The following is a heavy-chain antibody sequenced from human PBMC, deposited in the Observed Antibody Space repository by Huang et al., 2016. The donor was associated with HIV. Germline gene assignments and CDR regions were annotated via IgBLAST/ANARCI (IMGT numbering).Heavy chain of an antibody. D-gene: IGHD3-22*01. J-gene: IGHJ4*02. Sequence: EVQLVESGGGVVQPGGSLRLSCAASGFTFSSYWMHWVRQAAGKGVVWVLRINSDGSSSGDADSVKGRFTISRDNAKNTLYLQMNSLRAEDTAVYYCVRDPRIQSWLNYFDYWGQGTLVSVSS. CDR3: VRDPRIQSWLNYFDY. CDR1: GFTFSSYW. V-gene: IGHV3-74*01. CDR2: INSDGSSS.